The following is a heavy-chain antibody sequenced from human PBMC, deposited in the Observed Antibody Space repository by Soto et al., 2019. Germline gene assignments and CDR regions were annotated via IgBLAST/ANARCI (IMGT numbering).Heavy chain of an antibody. Sequence: QVQLVESGGGVVQPGRSLILSCAASGFTFSNYARHWVRQAPGKGLEWVAAILSDELKKYSAESVKGRFTISRDNSKNTLYLQLNSLTPDDTAVYYCAIIVTSGGGDAFDIWGQGSMVTVSS. CDR1: GFTFSNYA. V-gene: IGHV3-30-3*01. J-gene: IGHJ3*02. D-gene: IGHD2-8*02. CDR2: ILSDELKK. CDR3: AIIVTSGGGDAFDI.